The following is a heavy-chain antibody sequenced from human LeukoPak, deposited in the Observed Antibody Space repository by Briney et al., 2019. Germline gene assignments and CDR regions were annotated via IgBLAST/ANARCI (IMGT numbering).Heavy chain of an antibody. CDR1: GYSFISYW. D-gene: IGHD2-8*01. Sequence: GESLKISCKGSGYSFISYWIGWVRQMPGKGLEWMGIIYPGDSDTRYSPSFQGQVTISADKSISTAYLQWSSLKASDTAMYYCARGMVYATPQGIGYFDYWGQGTLVTVSS. CDR3: ARGMVYATPQGIGYFDY. CDR2: IYPGDSDT. V-gene: IGHV5-51*01. J-gene: IGHJ4*02.